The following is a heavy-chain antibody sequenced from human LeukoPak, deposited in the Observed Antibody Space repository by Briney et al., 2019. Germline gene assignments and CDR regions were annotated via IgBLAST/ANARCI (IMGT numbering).Heavy chain of an antibody. V-gene: IGHV1-8*01. CDR2: MNPNSGNT. Sequence: ASVKVSCKASGYTFTSFDINWVRQATGQGLEWMGWMNPNSGNTGYAQKFQGRVTMTRNTSISTAYMELSSLRSEDTAVYYCARATGKDILTGRKLDYWGQGTLVSVSS. J-gene: IGHJ4*02. D-gene: IGHD3-9*01. CDR3: ARATGKDILTGRKLDY. CDR1: GYTFTSFD.